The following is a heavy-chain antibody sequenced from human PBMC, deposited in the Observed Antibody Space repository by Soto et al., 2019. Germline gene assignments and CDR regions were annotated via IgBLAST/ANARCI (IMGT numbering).Heavy chain of an antibody. V-gene: IGHV4-59*08. CDR3: ARQGLRGTFFDY. Sequence: SETLSLTCTVSGGSISSYYWSWIRQPPGKGLEWIGYIYYSGSTNYNPSLKSRVTISVDTSKNQFSLKLSSVTAADTAVYYCARQGLRGTFFDYWGQGTLVTVSS. CDR1: GGSISSYY. D-gene: IGHD3-16*01. CDR2: IYYSGST. J-gene: IGHJ4*02.